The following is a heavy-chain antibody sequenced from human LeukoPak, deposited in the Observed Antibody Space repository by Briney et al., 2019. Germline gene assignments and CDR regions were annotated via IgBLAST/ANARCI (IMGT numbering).Heavy chain of an antibody. CDR3: ARGSRFYDSSGSLLNLDY. J-gene: IGHJ4*02. D-gene: IGHD3-22*01. CDR1: GNSISNYA. Sequence: GASVKVSCKASGNSISNYAVSWVRQAPGQGLEWMGGIIPIFGTANYAQKFQGRVTITADESTSTAYMELSSLRSEDTAVYYCARGSRFYDSSGSLLNLDYWGQGTLVTVSS. CDR2: IIPIFGTA. V-gene: IGHV1-69*13.